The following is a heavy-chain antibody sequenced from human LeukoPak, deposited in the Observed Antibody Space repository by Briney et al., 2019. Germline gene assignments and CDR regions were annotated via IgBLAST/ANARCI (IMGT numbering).Heavy chain of an antibody. D-gene: IGHD3-22*01. V-gene: IGHV3-23*01. J-gene: IGHJ4*02. Sequence: GGSLRLSCAASGFTLRNYGMSWVRQAPGKGLEWVSSISNSGGSTYYADSVKGRFTISRDNSKNTMYLQMNSLRAEDTALYYCARASLYDNSAYYLDYWGQGTLVTVSS. CDR1: GFTLRNYG. CDR2: ISNSGGST. CDR3: ARASLYDNSAYYLDY.